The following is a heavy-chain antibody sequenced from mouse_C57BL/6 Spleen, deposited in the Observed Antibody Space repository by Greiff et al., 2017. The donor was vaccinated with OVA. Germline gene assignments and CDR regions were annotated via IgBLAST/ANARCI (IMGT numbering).Heavy chain of an antibody. CDR2: INPNNGGT. D-gene: IGHD2-2*01. V-gene: IGHV1-22*01. J-gene: IGHJ2*01. CDR3: ARGYPYDFDY. Sequence: VQLQQSGPELVKPGASVKMSCKASGYTFTDYNMHWVKQSHGKSLEWIGYINPNNGGTSYTQKFTGKATLTVNTSSSTAYMELRSLTSEDSAVYYCARGYPYDFDYWGQGTTLTVSS. CDR1: GYTFTDYN.